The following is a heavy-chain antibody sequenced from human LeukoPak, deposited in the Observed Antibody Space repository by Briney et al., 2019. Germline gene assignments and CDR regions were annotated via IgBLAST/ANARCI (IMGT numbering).Heavy chain of an antibody. D-gene: IGHD3-22*01. Sequence: GGSLRLSCAVSGISLSNYGMSWVRQAPGKGLEWVAGISGSGGSTNYADSVKGRFTISRDNPKNTLYLQMNRLRAEDTAVYFCAKRGVVIRVILVGFHKEAYYFDCWGQGALVTVSS. CDR2: ISGSGGST. CDR3: AKRGVVIRVILVGFHKEAYYFDC. CDR1: GISLSNYG. J-gene: IGHJ4*02. V-gene: IGHV3-23*01.